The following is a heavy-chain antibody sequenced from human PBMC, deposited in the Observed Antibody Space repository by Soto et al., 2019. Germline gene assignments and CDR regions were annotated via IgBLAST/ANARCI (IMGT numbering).Heavy chain of an antibody. Sequence: ASVKVSCKASGYTFTSYAMHWVRQAPGQRLEWMGWINAGNGNTKYSQKFQGRVTITRDTSASTAYMELSSLRSEDTAVYYCARGAYQLLSMAHYYYYYMDVWGKGTTVTVSS. CDR1: GYTFTSYA. D-gene: IGHD2-2*01. V-gene: IGHV1-3*01. J-gene: IGHJ6*03. CDR2: INAGNGNT. CDR3: ARGAYQLLSMAHYYYYYMDV.